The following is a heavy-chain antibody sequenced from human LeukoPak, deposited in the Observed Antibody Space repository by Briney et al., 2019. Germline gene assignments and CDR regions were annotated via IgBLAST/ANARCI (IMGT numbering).Heavy chain of an antibody. CDR3: VRGRGRGFDP. Sequence: SETLSLTCAVYGGSFSGYYWSWIRQPPGKGLEWIGEINHSGSTNYNPSLKSRVTISVDTSKNQFSLKLSSVTAADTAVYYCVRGRGRGFDPWGQGTLVTVSS. V-gene: IGHV4-34*01. J-gene: IGHJ5*02. CDR1: GGSFSGYY. CDR2: INHSGST. D-gene: IGHD3-16*01.